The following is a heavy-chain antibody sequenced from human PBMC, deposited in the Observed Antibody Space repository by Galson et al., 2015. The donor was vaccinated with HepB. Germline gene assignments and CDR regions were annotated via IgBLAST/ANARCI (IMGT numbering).Heavy chain of an antibody. CDR2: ISAYNGNT. D-gene: IGHD3-16*01. Sequence: SVKVSCKASGYTFTSYGISWVRQAPGQGLEWMGWISAYNGNTNYAQKLQGRVTMTTDTSTGTAYMELRSLRSDDTAVYYCASVSSPIKFGGVMEYYGMDVWGQGTTVTVSS. CDR3: ASVSSPIKFGGVMEYYGMDV. CDR1: GYTFTSYG. J-gene: IGHJ6*02. V-gene: IGHV1-18*01.